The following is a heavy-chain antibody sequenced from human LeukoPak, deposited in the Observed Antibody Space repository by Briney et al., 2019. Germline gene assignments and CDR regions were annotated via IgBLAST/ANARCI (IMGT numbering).Heavy chain of an antibody. CDR3: AKDGPVAVAGPDY. CDR2: ISYDGSNK. J-gene: IGHJ4*02. D-gene: IGHD6-19*01. CDR1: GFTFSSYG. V-gene: IGHV3-30*18. Sequence: GGSLRLSCAASGFTFSSYGMHWVRQAPGKGLEWVAVISYDGSNKYYADSVKGRFTISRDNSKNTLFLQMNSLRAEDTAVYYCAKDGPVAVAGPDYWGQGTLVTVSS.